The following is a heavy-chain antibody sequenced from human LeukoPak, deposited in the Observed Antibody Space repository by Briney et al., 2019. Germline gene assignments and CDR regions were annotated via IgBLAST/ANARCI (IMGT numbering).Heavy chain of an antibody. CDR1: GFTFSNYA. CDR3: VIWGDYDVLTGYYVPDY. CDR2: VTGSGTNR. V-gene: IGHV3-23*01. D-gene: IGHD3-9*01. Sequence: GGSLRLSCVASGFTFSNYAMSWVRQAPGKGLEWVSAVTGSGTNRYYADSLKGRFTTSRDNSKNTVFLQMNSLRHEDTAIYYCVIWGDYDVLTGYYVPDYWGQGTLVTVAS. J-gene: IGHJ4*02.